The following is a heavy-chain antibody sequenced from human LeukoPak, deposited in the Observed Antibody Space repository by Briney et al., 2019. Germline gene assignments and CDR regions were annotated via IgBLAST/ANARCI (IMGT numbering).Heavy chain of an antibody. CDR1: GFTFNHYA. V-gene: IGHV3-23*01. Sequence: GGSLRLPCVVSGFTFNHYAMSWVRQAPGKGLERVSDISGRGGNTYYADSVKGRFTISRDNPKNTLYLQMNSLRADDTAVYYCAKLGGGDCYTHLDYWGQGTLVTVSS. CDR2: ISGRGGNT. CDR3: AKLGGGDCYTHLDY. D-gene: IGHD2-21*02. J-gene: IGHJ4*02.